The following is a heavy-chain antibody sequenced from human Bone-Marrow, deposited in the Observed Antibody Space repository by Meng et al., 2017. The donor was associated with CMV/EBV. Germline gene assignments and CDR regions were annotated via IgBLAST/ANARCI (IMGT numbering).Heavy chain of an antibody. CDR3: ARGRGIVGTIVQYYFDY. J-gene: IGHJ4*02. Sequence: LSLTCAASGFTFSSYAMKWVRQAPGKGLEWVSSITSGSRYIYYADSVKGRFTVSRDNARNSLYLQMNSLRAEDTAVYYCARGRGIVGTIVQYYFDYWGQGTLVPVSS. D-gene: IGHD5-12*01. V-gene: IGHV3-21*01. CDR1: GFTFSSYA. CDR2: ITSGSRYI.